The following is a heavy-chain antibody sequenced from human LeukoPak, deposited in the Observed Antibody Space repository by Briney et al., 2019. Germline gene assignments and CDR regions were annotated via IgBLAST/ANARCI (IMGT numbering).Heavy chain of an antibody. J-gene: IGHJ4*02. Sequence: SETLSLTCTVSGGSISSGYYWGWIRQPPGKGLEWIGSIYHSGSTYYNPSLKSRVTISVDTSKNQFSLKLSSVTAADTAVYYCARDVGQQLVGPTFDYWGQGTLVTVSS. CDR1: GGSISSGYY. CDR3: ARDVGQQLVGPTFDY. CDR2: IYHSGST. D-gene: IGHD6-13*01. V-gene: IGHV4-38-2*02.